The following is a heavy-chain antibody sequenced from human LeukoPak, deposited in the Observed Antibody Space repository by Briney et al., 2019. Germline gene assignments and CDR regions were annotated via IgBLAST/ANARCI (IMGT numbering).Heavy chain of an antibody. CDR2: ISWNSGSI. CDR3: AKDRDGDYFYYFDY. Sequence: PGRSLRLSCAASGFTFDDYAMHWVRQAPGKGLEWVSGISWNSGSIGYADSVKGRFTISRGNAKNSLYLQMNSLRAEDTALYYCAKDRDGDYFYYFDYWGQGTLVTVSS. J-gene: IGHJ4*02. CDR1: GFTFDDYA. V-gene: IGHV3-9*01. D-gene: IGHD4-17*01.